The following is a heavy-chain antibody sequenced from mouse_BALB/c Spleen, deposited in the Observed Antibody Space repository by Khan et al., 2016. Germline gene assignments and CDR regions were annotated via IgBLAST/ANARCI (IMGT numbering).Heavy chain of an antibody. CDR3: ARKSTMITDYYSLDY. CDR1: GYTFTNYG. Sequence: QIQLVQSGPELKKPGDTVKISCKASGYTFTNYGMNWVKQAPGKGLKWMGWINTYTGEPTYADDFKGRFAFSLETSASTAYLQINNLKNEDTATYFCARKSTMITDYYSLDYCGQGTSVTVAS. V-gene: IGHV9-3-1*01. CDR2: INTYTGEP. D-gene: IGHD2-4*01. J-gene: IGHJ4*01.